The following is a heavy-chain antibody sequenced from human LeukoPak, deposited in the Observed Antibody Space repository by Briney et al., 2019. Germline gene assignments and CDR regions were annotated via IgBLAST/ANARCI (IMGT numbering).Heavy chain of an antibody. CDR2: IYYSGST. J-gene: IGHJ2*01. D-gene: IGHD6-6*01. Sequence: SETLSLTCAVYGGSFSGYYWGWIRQPPGKGLEWIGSIYYSGSTYYNPSLKSRVTISVDTSKNQFSLNLSSVTAADTAVFFCARLSVYSSSYWYFDLWGRGTLVTVSS. V-gene: IGHV4-39*01. CDR3: ARLSVYSSSYWYFDL. CDR1: GGSFSGYY.